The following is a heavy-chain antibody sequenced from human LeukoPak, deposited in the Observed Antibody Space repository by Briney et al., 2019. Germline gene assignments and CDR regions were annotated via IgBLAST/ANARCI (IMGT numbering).Heavy chain of an antibody. V-gene: IGHV1-8*01. Sequence: GASVKVSCKASGYTFTSYDINWVRQATGQGLEWMGWMNPNSGNTGYAQKFQGRVTMTRNTSISTAYMELSSLRSEDTAVYYCARRIAVAVPGAFDIWGQGTMVTVSS. D-gene: IGHD6-19*01. J-gene: IGHJ3*02. CDR3: ARRIAVAVPGAFDI. CDR1: GYTFTSYD. CDR2: MNPNSGNT.